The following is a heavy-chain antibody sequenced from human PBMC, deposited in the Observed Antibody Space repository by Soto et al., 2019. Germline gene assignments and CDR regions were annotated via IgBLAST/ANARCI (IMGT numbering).Heavy chain of an antibody. Sequence: QVQLQESGPGLVKPSQTLYLTCTVSGGSISSGGYYWSWIRQHPGKGLEWIGYIYYRGSTYYNPFLKSRVTVSVDKSKNQFSLKLSSVAAADTAVYYCARDKGGYSGYVLGWFDPWGQGTLVTVSS. CDR1: GGSISSGGYY. CDR3: ARDKGGYSGYVLGWFDP. D-gene: IGHD5-12*01. J-gene: IGHJ5*02. V-gene: IGHV4-31*03. CDR2: IYYRGST.